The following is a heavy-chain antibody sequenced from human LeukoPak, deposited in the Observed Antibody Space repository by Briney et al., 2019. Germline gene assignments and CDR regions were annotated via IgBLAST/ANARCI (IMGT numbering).Heavy chain of an antibody. Sequence: ASVTVSFKSSGYTVTNYDINWVRQATGQGREGMGWMNPNSGNTGYAQKFQGRVTMTTNTSITTAYMDLSSLRSEDTAVYYCTRALSWTTEPSYYMDVWGNGNPVTVS. CDR3: TRALSWTTEPSYYMDV. V-gene: IGHV1-8*01. CDR1: GYTVTNYD. J-gene: IGHJ6*03. D-gene: IGHD3/OR15-3a*01. CDR2: MNPNSGNT.